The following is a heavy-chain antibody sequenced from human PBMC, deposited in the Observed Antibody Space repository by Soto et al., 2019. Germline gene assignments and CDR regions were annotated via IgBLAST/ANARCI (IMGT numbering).Heavy chain of an antibody. V-gene: IGHV1-24*01. CDR3: ARVPLYSNSYYHHGMDV. CDR2: FDPEDGET. CDR1: GYTLTELS. J-gene: IGHJ6*02. D-gene: IGHD4-4*01. Sequence: GSSVKVSCKVSGYTLTELSMHWVRQAPGKGLEWMGGFDPEDGETIYAQKFQGRVTMTEDTSTDTTYMELSRLRSEDTAVYYCARVPLYSNSYYHHGMDVWGQGTTVTVSS.